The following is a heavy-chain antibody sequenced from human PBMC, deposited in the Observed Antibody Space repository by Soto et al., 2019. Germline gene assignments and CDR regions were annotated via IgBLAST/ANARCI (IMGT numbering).Heavy chain of an antibody. D-gene: IGHD3-3*01. J-gene: IGHJ4*02. CDR1: GFTLSRDY. CDR2: IYSGGST. V-gene: IGHV3-53*01. Sequence: GGSLRLPCEASGFTLSRDYMTWGRQAPGKGLEWVAGIYSGGSTYYADPMEGRFTISRYNSKNTLYLQMNSLRVEDTAMYYCARVRVFRFLQWFPDYWGQGTPVTVSS. CDR3: ARVRVFRFLQWFPDY.